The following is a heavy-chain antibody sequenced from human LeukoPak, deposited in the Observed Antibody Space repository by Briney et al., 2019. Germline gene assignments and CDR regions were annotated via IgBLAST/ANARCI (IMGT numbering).Heavy chain of an antibody. CDR3: ATSITMVRGALNYYYYGMDV. J-gene: IGHJ6*02. D-gene: IGHD3-10*01. V-gene: IGHV1-18*01. CDR1: GYTFTSYG. Sequence: GASVKVSCKASGYTFTSYGISWVRQAPGQGLEWMGWISAYNGNTNYAQKLQGRVTMTTDTSTSTAYMELRSLRSDDTAVYYCATSITMVRGALNYYYYGMDVWGQGTTVTVSS. CDR2: ISAYNGNT.